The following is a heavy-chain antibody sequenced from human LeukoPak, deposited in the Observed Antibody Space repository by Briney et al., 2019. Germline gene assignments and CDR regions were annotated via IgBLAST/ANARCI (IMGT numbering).Heavy chain of an antibody. J-gene: IGHJ4*02. D-gene: IGHD3-3*01. CDR2: IKSKTDGGTT. CDR1: GFSFTNAW. V-gene: IGHV3-15*07. CDR3: TTTPTKYYDFWSAYNDY. Sequence: GGSLRLSCAASGFSFTNAWMNWVRQAPGKGLEWVGRIKSKTDGGTTDYAAPVKGRFTISRDDSKNTLYLQMNSLKTEDTAVYYCTTTPTKYYDFWSAYNDYWGQGTLVTVSS.